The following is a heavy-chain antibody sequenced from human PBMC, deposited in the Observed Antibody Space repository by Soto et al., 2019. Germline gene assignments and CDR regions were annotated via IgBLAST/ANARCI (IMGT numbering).Heavy chain of an antibody. CDR1: GGSISSSSYY. D-gene: IGHD5-18*01. CDR2: IYYSGST. CDR3: ARQVWETASDYYYYYGMDV. V-gene: IGHV4-39*01. J-gene: IGHJ6*02. Sequence: SETLSLTCTVSGGSISSSSYYWGWIRQPPGKGLEWIGSIYYSGSTYYNPSLKSRVTISVDTSKNQFSLKLSSVTAADTAVYYCARQVWETASDYYYYYGMDVWGQGTTVTVSS.